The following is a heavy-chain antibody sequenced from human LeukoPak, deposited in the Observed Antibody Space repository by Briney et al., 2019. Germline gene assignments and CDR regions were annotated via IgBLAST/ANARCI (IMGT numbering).Heavy chain of an antibody. CDR3: ATSGSYYYFDY. J-gene: IGHJ4*02. CDR2: IIPIFGTA. D-gene: IGHD1-26*01. V-gene: IGHV1-69*13. CDR1: GGTLSSYA. Sequence: SVKVSCKASGGTLSSYAISWVRQAPGQGLEWMGGIIPIFGTANYAQKFQGRVTITADESTSTAYMELSSLRSEDTAVYYCATSGSYYYFDYWGQGTLVTVSS.